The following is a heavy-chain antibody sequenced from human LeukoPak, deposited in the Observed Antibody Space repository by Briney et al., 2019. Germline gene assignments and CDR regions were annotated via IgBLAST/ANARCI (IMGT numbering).Heavy chain of an antibody. V-gene: IGHV3-73*01. CDR3: TRPSFDSSVSGVVY. D-gene: IGHD3-22*01. CDR1: GFTFSGSA. J-gene: IGHJ4*02. Sequence: GGSLRLFCATSGFTFSGSAIHWVRQASGKGLEWVGRIRSKAKNYATTDVASVRGRFAISRDDSKNTAYLQMNSLKTEDTAVYYCTRPSFDSSVSGVVYWGQGTLVTVSS. CDR2: IRSKAKNYAT.